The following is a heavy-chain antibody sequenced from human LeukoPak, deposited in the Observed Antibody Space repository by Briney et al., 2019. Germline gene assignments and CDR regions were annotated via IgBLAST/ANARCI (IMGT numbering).Heavy chain of an antibody. J-gene: IGHJ4*02. V-gene: IGHV4-61*02. CDR3: ARTYYGSGSYYNSKDY. CDR1: GGSISSGSYY. CDR2: IYTSGST. D-gene: IGHD3-10*01. Sequence: SETLSLTCTVSGGSISSGSYYWSWIRQPAGKGLEWIGRIYTSGSTNYNPSLKSRVTISVDTYKNQFSLKLSSVTAADTAVYYCARTYYGSGSYYNSKDYWGQGTLVTVSS.